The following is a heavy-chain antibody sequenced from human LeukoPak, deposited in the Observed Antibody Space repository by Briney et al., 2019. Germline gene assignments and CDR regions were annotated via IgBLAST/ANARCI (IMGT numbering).Heavy chain of an antibody. J-gene: IGHJ3*02. CDR1: GGSISSYY. CDR2: IYTSGST. CDR3: ARSYYDGSGYAIDAFDI. V-gene: IGHV4-4*07. Sequence: PSETLSLTCTVSGGSISSYYWSWIRQPAGKGLEWIGRIYTSGSTNYNPSLKSRVTMSVDTSKNQFSLKLSSVTAADTAVYYCARSYYDGSGYAIDAFDIWGQGTMVTVSS. D-gene: IGHD3-22*01.